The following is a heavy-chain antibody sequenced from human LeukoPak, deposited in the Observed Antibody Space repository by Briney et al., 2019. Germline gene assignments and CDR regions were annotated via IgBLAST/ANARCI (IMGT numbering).Heavy chain of an antibody. CDR3: ARVARFTRVVVVAAPTGYFDL. CDR2: IYYSGST. Sequence: SETLSLTCTVSGGSISSSSYYWGWIRQPPGKGLEWIGSIYYSGSTYYNPSLKSRVTISVDTSKNQFSLKLSSVTAADTAVYYCARVARFTRVVVVAAPTGYFDLWGRGTLVTVSS. J-gene: IGHJ2*01. D-gene: IGHD2-15*01. CDR1: GGSISSSSYY. V-gene: IGHV4-39*07.